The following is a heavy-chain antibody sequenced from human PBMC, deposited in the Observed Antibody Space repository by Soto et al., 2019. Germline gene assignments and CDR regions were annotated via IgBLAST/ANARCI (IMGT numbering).Heavy chain of an antibody. V-gene: IGHV3-74*01. Sequence: GGSLRLSCAASGFTFSNWGIHWVRQTPGRGLVWVSHINGDGITTNYADSVKGRFTISRDNAKNTLYLQTNSLRVEDTGVYYCERQYISGPPNYWGQGTLVTFSS. D-gene: IGHD6-19*01. CDR1: GFTFSNWG. CDR3: ERQYISGPPNY. J-gene: IGHJ4*02. CDR2: INGDGITT.